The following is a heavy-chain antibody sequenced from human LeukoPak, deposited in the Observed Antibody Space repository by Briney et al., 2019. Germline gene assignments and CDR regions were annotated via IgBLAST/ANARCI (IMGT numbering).Heavy chain of an antibody. D-gene: IGHD1-26*01. CDR2: INSRSSTI. CDR1: GFTFSSYG. V-gene: IGHV3-48*01. J-gene: IGHJ3*02. Sequence: PGGSPRLSCAASGFTFSSYGMNWVRQAPGKGLEWVSYINSRSSTIYYAGSVRGRFTISRDNAKNSLYLQMNSLKAEDTAIYYCAREVGTPQAFGIWGQGTMVTVSS. CDR3: AREVGTPQAFGI.